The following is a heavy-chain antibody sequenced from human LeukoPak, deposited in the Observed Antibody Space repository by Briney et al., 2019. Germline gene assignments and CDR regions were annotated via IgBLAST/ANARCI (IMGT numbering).Heavy chain of an antibody. D-gene: IGHD1-26*01. CDR3: ARDSIWELRYYFDY. V-gene: IGHV3-30-3*01. CDR1: GFTFSSYA. Sequence: GGSLRLSCAASGFTFSSYAMHWVRQAPGKGLEWVAVISYDGSNKYYADSVKGRFTISRDNSKNTLYLQMNSLRAEDTAVYYCARDSIWELRYYFDYWGQGTLVTVSS. CDR2: ISYDGSNK. J-gene: IGHJ4*02.